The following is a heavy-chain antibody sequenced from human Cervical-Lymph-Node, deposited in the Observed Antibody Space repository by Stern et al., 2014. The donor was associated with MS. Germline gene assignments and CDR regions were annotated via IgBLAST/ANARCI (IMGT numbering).Heavy chain of an antibody. CDR3: AHSLGAFGMDV. CDR1: GFSLSSVGVG. J-gene: IGHJ6*02. Sequence: QVTLRASGPTLVKPTQTLTLTCTFSGFSLSSVGVGVGWVRQPPGNALEWLGLLYWDDDKRYRPSLKNRLNITKDTSKNQVFLSITHLDPVDTGTYYCAHSLGAFGMDVWGQGTTVTVSS. V-gene: IGHV2-5*02. CDR2: LYWDDDK.